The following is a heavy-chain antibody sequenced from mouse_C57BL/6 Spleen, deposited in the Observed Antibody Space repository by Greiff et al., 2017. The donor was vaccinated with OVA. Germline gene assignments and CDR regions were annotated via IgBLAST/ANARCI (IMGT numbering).Heavy chain of an antibody. CDR3: TTDGTNSWYFEV. J-gene: IGHJ1*03. CDR2: IDPENGDT. D-gene: IGHD4-1*01. CDR1: GFNIKDDY. V-gene: IGHV14-4*01. Sequence: EVQLQQSGAELVRPGASVKLSCTASGFNIKDDYMHWVKQRPEQGLEWIGWIDPENGDTDYAPKFQGKATITADTSSNTAYLQLRSLTSEDSADYYCTTDGTNSWYFEVWGTGTTVTVSS.